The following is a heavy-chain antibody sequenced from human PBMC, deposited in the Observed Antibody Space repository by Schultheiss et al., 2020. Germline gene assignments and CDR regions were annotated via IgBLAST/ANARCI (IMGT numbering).Heavy chain of an antibody. D-gene: IGHD1-26*01. CDR2: IYSSGFT. V-gene: IGHV3-53*01. CDR1: GGSISSSSYY. J-gene: IGHJ4*02. CDR3: ARWGSGSYFGS. Sequence: ETLSLTCTVSGGSISSSSYYWGWIRQPPGKGLEWVSVIYSSGFTYDADSVKGRFSISRDTSKNTLYLQMNSLRAEDTAVYYCARWGSGSYFGSWGQGTLVTVSS.